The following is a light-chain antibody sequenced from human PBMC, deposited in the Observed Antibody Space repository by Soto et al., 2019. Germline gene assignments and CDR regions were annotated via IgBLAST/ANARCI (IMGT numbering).Light chain of an antibody. CDR3: SSYTSSSTLV. J-gene: IGLJ1*01. CDR1: SSDVGGYNY. Sequence: QSVLTQPASVSGSPGQSITISCTRTSSDVGGYNYVSWYQQHPGKAPKLMIYDVSNRPSGVSNRFSGSKSGNTSSLTISGLQAEDEADYYCSSYTSSSTLVFGPGTKLTVL. CDR2: DVS. V-gene: IGLV2-14*01.